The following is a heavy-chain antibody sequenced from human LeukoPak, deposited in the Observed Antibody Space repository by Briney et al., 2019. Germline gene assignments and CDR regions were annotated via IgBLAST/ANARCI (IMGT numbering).Heavy chain of an antibody. Sequence: AGGSLRLSCAVSGFTVSSNYMSWVRQAPGKGLEWVSVIYTGGTTYYADSVKGRFTISRDNSKNTVFLQMSSLRAEDTAVYYCASLPDYWGQGTLVTVSS. CDR2: IYTGGTT. CDR1: GFTVSSNY. CDR3: ASLPDY. V-gene: IGHV3-53*01. J-gene: IGHJ4*02. D-gene: IGHD2-2*01.